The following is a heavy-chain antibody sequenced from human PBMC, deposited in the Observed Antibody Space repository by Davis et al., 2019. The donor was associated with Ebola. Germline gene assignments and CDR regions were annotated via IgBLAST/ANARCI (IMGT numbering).Heavy chain of an antibody. J-gene: IGHJ4*02. CDR3: AKDFLTKRITMVRGVIPFDY. Sequence: PGGSLRLSCAASGFTFSSHWMHWVRQGPGKGLVWVSRINGDGGMTYYADSVTGRFTISRDNSKNTLYLQLNSLRAEDTAVYYCAKDFLTKRITMVRGVIPFDYWGQGTLVTVSS. D-gene: IGHD3-10*01. CDR2: INGDGGMT. CDR1: GFTFSSHW. V-gene: IGHV3-74*01.